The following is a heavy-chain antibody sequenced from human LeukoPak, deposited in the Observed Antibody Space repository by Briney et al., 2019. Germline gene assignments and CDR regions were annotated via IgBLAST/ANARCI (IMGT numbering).Heavy chain of an antibody. J-gene: IGHJ4*02. CDR2: IYYSGST. CDR1: GGSLSSSSYY. D-gene: IGHD4-23*01. CDR3: ARVTHGSYLMFDY. V-gene: IGHV4-39*01. Sequence: SETMSLTCTVAGGSLSSSSYYWGWIRQPPGKGLEWIGRIYYSGSTYYNPSLKSRVTISVDTSKDQFSLKLSSVTAADTAVYYCARVTHGSYLMFDYWGQGTLVTVSS.